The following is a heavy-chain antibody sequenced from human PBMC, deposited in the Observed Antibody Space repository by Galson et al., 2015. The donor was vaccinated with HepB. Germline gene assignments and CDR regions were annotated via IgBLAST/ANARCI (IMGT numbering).Heavy chain of an antibody. CDR2: ISSSSSYI. J-gene: IGHJ3*02. V-gene: IGHV3-21*01. CDR3: ARDDEVSPKGYSYGYFGLGGSFSRAFDI. CDR1: GFTFSSYS. D-gene: IGHD5-18*01. Sequence: SLRLSCAASGFTFSSYSMNWVRQAPGKGLEWVSSISSSSSYIYYADSVKGRFTISRDNAKNSLYLQMNSLRAEDTAVYYCARDDEVSPKGYSYGYFGLGGSFSRAFDIWGQGTMVTVSS.